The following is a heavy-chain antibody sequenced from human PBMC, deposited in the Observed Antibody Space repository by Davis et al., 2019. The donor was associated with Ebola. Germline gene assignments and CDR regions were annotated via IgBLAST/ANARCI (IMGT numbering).Heavy chain of an antibody. V-gene: IGHV3-30*18. J-gene: IGHJ4*02. Sequence: GESLKISCAASGFTFSSYGMHWVRQAPGKGLEWVAVISYDGSNKYYADSVKGRFTISRDNSKNTLYLQMNSLRAEDTAVYYCAKGGWGMTTVTRNFDYWGQGTLVTVSS. CDR3: AKGGWGMTTVTRNFDY. CDR2: ISYDGSNK. D-gene: IGHD4-17*01. CDR1: GFTFSSYG.